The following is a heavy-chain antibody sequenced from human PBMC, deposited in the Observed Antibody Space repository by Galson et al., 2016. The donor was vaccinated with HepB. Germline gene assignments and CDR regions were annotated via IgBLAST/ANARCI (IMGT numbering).Heavy chain of an antibody. J-gene: IGHJ4*02. V-gene: IGHV3-48*02. D-gene: IGHD1-26*01. CDR1: GFTFNNYD. CDR2: ITRSGGTT. CDR3: ARDVRGSEDY. Sequence: SLRLSCAASGFTFNNYDMHWFRQAPGKELEWVSYITRSGGTTLYADSVKGRFTISRDNAKNSLYLQMNSLRDEDTAVYYCARDVRGSEDYWGQGTLVTVSS.